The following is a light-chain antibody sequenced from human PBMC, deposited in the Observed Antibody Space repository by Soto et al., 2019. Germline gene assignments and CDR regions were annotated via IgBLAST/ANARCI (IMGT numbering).Light chain of an antibody. CDR2: AAS. CDR1: QGIIDY. CDR3: QKYNSAPRT. V-gene: IGKV1-27*01. Sequence: DIQMTQSPSSLAASVGDRVTITCRASQGIIDYLAWYQQKPGRAPKLLIYAASTLHSGVPSRFSGSGAGTDFTLTISSLQPEDVATYYCQKYNSAPRTFGQGTKVEIK. J-gene: IGKJ1*01.